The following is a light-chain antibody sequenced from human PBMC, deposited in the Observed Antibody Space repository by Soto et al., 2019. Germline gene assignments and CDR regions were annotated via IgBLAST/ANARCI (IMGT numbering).Light chain of an antibody. CDR1: QSISSW. Sequence: DIQMTQSPSTLSASVGDRVTITCRASQSISSWLAWYQQKPGKAPKLLIYKASSLESGVPSRFSGSGSGTEFTLTISSLQPDDFATYECQQYNSYPFTFGPGTKVDIK. V-gene: IGKV1-5*03. CDR2: KAS. J-gene: IGKJ3*01. CDR3: QQYNSYPFT.